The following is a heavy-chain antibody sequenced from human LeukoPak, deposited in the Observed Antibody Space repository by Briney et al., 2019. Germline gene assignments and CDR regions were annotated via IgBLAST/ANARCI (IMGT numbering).Heavy chain of an antibody. CDR2: ISGSGGST. CDR3: AGGFGDLRIDY. D-gene: IGHD3-10*01. CDR1: GFTFSSYG. V-gene: IGHV3-23*01. J-gene: IGHJ4*02. Sequence: GGSLRLSCAASGFTFSSYGMSWVRQAPGKGLEWVSAISGSGGSTYYADSVKGRFTISRDNSKNTLYLQMNSLRAEDTAVYYCAGGFGDLRIDYWGQGTLVTVSS.